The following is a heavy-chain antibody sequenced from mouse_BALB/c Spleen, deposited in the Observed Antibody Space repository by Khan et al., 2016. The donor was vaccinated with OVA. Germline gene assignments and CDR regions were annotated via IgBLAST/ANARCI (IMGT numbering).Heavy chain of an antibody. CDR3: AGNYGGSYGHWYFDV. Sequence: QVTLKESGPGILQPSQTLSLTCSFSGFSLSSSGMGVSWIRQSSGKGLEWLAHIYWDDDKRFNPSLKSRLTISKYTSRNQVFLKITSVDTADTATYYCAGNYGGSYGHWYFDVWGAGTTVTASS. D-gene: IGHD1-1*01. CDR1: GFSLSSSGMG. CDR2: IYWDDDK. J-gene: IGHJ1*01. V-gene: IGHV8-12*01.